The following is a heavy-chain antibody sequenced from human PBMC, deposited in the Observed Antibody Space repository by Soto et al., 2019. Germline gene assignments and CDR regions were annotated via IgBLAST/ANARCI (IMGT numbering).Heavy chain of an antibody. J-gene: IGHJ6*02. Sequence: SETLSLTCTVSGGSVRSGSYYWSWIRQPPGKGLEWIGYFYYSGSTNYNPSLNSRVTISVDTSKNQFSLKVSSVIAADTAVYYCARDQVAAAFYYGMDVWGQGTTVTVSS. CDR1: GGSVRSGSYY. CDR3: ARDQVAAAFYYGMDV. CDR2: FYYSGST. D-gene: IGHD6-13*01. V-gene: IGHV4-61*01.